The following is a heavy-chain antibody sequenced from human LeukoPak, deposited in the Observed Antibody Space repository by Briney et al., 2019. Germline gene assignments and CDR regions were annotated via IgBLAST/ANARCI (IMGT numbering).Heavy chain of an antibody. J-gene: IGHJ3*02. V-gene: IGHV1-69*01. CDR1: GGSFSSYA. CDR2: IIPIFGTA. D-gene: IGHD3-16*01. Sequence: ASVNVSCKASGGSFSSYAISWVRQAPGQGLEWMGGIIPIFGTANYAQKFQGRVTITADESTSTAYMELSSLRSEDTAVYYCARSVGGGGNYDPFDIWGQGTMVTVSS. CDR3: ARSVGGGGNYDPFDI.